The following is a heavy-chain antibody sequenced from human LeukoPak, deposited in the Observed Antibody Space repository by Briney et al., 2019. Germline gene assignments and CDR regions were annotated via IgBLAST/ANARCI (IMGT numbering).Heavy chain of an antibody. Sequence: GGSLRLSCAASGFTFSSYAMSWVRQAPGKGLEWVSAISGSGGNTFYADSVKGRFTISRDNSKNTLYLQMKSLRAEATAIYYCAKDRSSMIVVVMTWGQGTLVTVSS. D-gene: IGHD3-22*01. J-gene: IGHJ5*02. V-gene: IGHV3-23*01. CDR3: AKDRSSMIVVVMT. CDR1: GFTFSSYA. CDR2: ISGSGGNT.